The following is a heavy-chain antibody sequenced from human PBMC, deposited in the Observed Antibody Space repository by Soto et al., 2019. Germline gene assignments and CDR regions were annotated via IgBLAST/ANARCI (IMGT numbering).Heavy chain of an antibody. Sequence: GGSLRLSCAASGFTVNSNYMTWVRQAPGKGLEWVSTIFPDGGTNYADFVRGRFTISRDNSKNTMYLQMNSLRVEDTAVYYCSRDQGIVVTGWGQGTQVTVSS. CDR1: GFTVNSNY. D-gene: IGHD6-19*01. J-gene: IGHJ4*02. CDR2: IFPDGGT. V-gene: IGHV3-66*01. CDR3: SRDQGIVVTG.